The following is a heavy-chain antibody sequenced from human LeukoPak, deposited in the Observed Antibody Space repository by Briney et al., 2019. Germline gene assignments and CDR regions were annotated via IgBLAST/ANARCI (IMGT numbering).Heavy chain of an antibody. CDR1: GGTFSSYA. J-gene: IGHJ4*02. CDR2: IIPIFGTA. D-gene: IGHD3-10*01. V-gene: IGHV1-69*05. CDR3: ARDDGLWFGEYRGFDY. Sequence: ASVKVSCKASGGTFSSYAISWVRQAPGQGLEWMGRIIPIFGTANYARKFQGRVTITTDESTSTAYMELSSLRSEDTAVYYCARDDGLWFGEYRGFDYWGQGTLVTVSS.